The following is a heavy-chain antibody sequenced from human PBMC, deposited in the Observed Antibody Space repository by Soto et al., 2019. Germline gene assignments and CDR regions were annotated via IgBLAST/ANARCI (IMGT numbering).Heavy chain of an antibody. CDR1: GYKVSTWHNFTSYW. D-gene: IGHD6-19*01. CDR2: IYPGDSDT. J-gene: IGHJ4*02. V-gene: IGHV5-51*01. Sequence: GESLKISCMGSGYKVSTWHNFTSYWIAWVRQMPGEGLEWMGIIYPGDSDTRYSPSFQGQVTISADKSISTAYLQWSSLKASDTAMYYCARNTPGYSSGWYIDYWGQGTLVTVSS. CDR3: ARNTPGYSSGWYIDY.